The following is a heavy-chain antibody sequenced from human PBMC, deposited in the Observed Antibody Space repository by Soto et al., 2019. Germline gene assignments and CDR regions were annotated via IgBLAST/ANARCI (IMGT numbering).Heavy chain of an antibody. CDR3: ARGGDSKGGMDV. CDR1: GYTFTSYD. D-gene: IGHD3-10*01. Sequence: QVQLVQSGAEVKKLGASVMVSCKASGYTFTSYDINWVRQATGQGLEWMGWMHPNSGNTGYAQLFQGRVTMNRKTSIGTAYMELSSLRSDDTAVYYCARGGDSKGGMDVRGQEPTATVSS. J-gene: IGHJ6*02. CDR2: MHPNSGNT. V-gene: IGHV1-8*01.